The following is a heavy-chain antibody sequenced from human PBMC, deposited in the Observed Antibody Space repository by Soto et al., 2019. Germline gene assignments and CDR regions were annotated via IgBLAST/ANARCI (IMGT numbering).Heavy chain of an antibody. D-gene: IGHD3-10*01. V-gene: IGHV4-39*01. J-gene: IGHJ4*02. CDR1: TDSSSFTNYY. CDR3: ARHRIEVVWRGFDF. CDR2: SSYNGGT. Sequence: SETLSLTCTVSTDSSSFTNYYWGWIRQPPGKGLQWIGSSSYNGGTFYNPSLKGRVVISFDTSKKQSSLQVTSVTAADTAVYFCARHRIEVVWRGFDFWGQGSTVTVYS.